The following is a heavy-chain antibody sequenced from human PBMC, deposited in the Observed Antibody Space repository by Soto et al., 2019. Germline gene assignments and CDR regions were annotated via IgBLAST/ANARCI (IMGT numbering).Heavy chain of an antibody. CDR1: GFAYTTSA. Sequence: SSGKVSCKAPGFAYTTSAMQGVRQARGQRLEWIGWIVVGSGNTNYAQTFQERVTITRDMSTSTAYMELSSLRSEDTAVYYCVASNTYYDILTGYYSPYYFDYWG. D-gene: IGHD3-9*01. CDR3: VASNTYYDILTGYYSPYYFDY. CDR2: IVVGSGNT. J-gene: IGHJ4*01. V-gene: IGHV1-58*02.